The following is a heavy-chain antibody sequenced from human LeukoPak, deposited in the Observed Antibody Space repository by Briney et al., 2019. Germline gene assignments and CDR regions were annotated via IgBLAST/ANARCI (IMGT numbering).Heavy chain of an antibody. CDR3: AKALGIGTGDYEDY. CDR2: IIPIFGTA. CDR1: GGTFSSYA. V-gene: IGHV1-69*13. J-gene: IGHJ4*02. Sequence: SVKVSCKASGGTFSSYAISWVRQAPGQGLEWMGGIIPIFGTANYAQKFQGRVTITADESTSTAYMELSSLRSEDTAVYYCAKALGIGTGDYEDYWGQGTLVTVSS. D-gene: IGHD4-17*01.